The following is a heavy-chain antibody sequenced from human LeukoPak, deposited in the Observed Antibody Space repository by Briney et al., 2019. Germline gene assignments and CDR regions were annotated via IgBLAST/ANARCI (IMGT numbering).Heavy chain of an antibody. V-gene: IGHV3-9*03. CDR3: AKSLDSVVPAAMGGVFDY. D-gene: IGHD2-2*01. CDR1: GFTFDDYA. J-gene: IGHJ4*02. Sequence: GGSLRLSCAASGFTFDDYAMHWVRQAPGKGLEWVSGISWNSGSIGYADSVKGRFTISRDNAKNSLYLQMNSLRAEDMALYYCAKSLDSVVPAAMGGVFDYWGQGTLVTVSS. CDR2: ISWNSGSI.